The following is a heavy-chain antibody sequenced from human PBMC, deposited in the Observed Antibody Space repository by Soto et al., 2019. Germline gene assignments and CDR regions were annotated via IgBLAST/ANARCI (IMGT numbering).Heavy chain of an antibody. CDR1: GFTFSAYE. J-gene: IGHJ4*02. Sequence: GGSMRLSCAASGFTFSAYEMHWVRQAPGQGLEWVSYISKSGGTTYYADSVKGRFTISRDDAKNSVYLQMSSLRPADMAVYKCVREGHYYFDYWGQGALVTVSS. V-gene: IGHV3-48*03. CDR2: ISKSGGTT. CDR3: VREGHYYFDY.